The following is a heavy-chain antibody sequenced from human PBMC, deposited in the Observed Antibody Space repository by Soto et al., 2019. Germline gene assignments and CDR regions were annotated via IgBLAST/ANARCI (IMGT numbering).Heavy chain of an antibody. CDR3: AKGTYYYVSAPYYFDY. J-gene: IGHJ4*02. CDR1: GFTFSSYA. V-gene: IGHV3-23*01. Sequence: GGSLRLSCAASGFTFSSYAMSWVRQAPGKGLEWVSGISDSGGSTYYADSVKGRFTISRDNSKNTLYLQMDSLRAEDTAVYYCAKGTYYYVSAPYYFDYWGQVTPVTVSS. D-gene: IGHD3-10*01. CDR2: ISDSGGST.